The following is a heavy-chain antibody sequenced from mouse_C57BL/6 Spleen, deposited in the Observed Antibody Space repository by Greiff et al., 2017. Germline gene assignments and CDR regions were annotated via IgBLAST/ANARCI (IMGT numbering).Heavy chain of an antibody. V-gene: IGHV1-22*01. CDR2: INPNNGGT. CDR1: GYTFTDYN. Sequence: VQLKQSGPELVKPGASVKMSCKASGYTFTDYNMHWVKQSHGKSLEWIGYINPNNGGTSYNQKFKGKATLTVNKSSSTAYMELRSLTSEESAVYYWARSGGSHYYGSSYEFAYWGQGTLVTVSA. CDR3: ARSGGSHYYGSSYEFAY. J-gene: IGHJ3*01. D-gene: IGHD1-1*01.